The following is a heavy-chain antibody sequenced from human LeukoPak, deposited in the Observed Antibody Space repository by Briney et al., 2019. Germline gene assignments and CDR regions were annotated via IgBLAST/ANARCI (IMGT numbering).Heavy chain of an antibody. CDR2: ISSSGSTI. CDR1: GFTFSSHE. D-gene: IGHD3-10*02. CDR3: AELGITMIGGV. J-gene: IGHJ6*04. Sequence: GGSLRLSCAASGFTFSSHEMICVRQAPGKGLECVSYISSSGSTIYYADSVKDRFTLYRDHAKNSLYLQMNSLRAEDTAVYYCAELGITMIGGVWGKGTTVTISS. V-gene: IGHV3-48*03.